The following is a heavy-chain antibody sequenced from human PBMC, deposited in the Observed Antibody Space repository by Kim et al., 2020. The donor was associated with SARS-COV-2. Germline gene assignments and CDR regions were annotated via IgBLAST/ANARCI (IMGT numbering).Heavy chain of an antibody. Sequence: ASVKVSCKASGYTFTSYGISWVRQAPGQGLEWMGWISAYNGNTNYAQKLQGRVTMTTDTSTSTAYMELRSLRSDDTAVYYCARGRVRGVIPIYYFDYWGQGTLVTVSS. CDR1: GYTFTSYG. D-gene: IGHD3-10*01. J-gene: IGHJ4*02. V-gene: IGHV1-18*01. CDR3: ARGRVRGVIPIYYFDY. CDR2: ISAYNGNT.